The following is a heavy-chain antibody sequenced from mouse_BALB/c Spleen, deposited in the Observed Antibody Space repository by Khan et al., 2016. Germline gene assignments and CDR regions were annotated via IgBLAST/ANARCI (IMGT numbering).Heavy chain of an antibody. D-gene: IGHD3-1*01. J-gene: IGHJ3*01. CDR1: GYAFSSYW. CDR3: ARVSSSGYVAWFAY. V-gene: IGHV1-80*01. Sequence: QVQLKQSGAELVRPGSSVKISCKASGYAFSSYWMNWVKQRPGQGLEWIGQIYPGDGDTNYNGTFKGKDTLTAEQSSSTAYMQLSSLTSEDSTVYFCARVSSSGYVAWFAYWGQVTLVTVSA. CDR2: IYPGDGDT.